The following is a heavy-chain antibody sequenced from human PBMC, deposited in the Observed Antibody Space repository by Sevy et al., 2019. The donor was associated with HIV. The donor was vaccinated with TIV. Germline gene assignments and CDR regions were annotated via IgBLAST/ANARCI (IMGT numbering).Heavy chain of an antibody. CDR2: IYYSGST. CDR3: ARQVWSGYYTLYYYYYGMDV. D-gene: IGHD3-3*01. V-gene: IGHV4-39*01. Sequence: SETLSLTCTVSGGSISSSSYYWGWIRQPPGKGLEWIGSIYYSGSTYYHPSLKSRVTISVDTSKNQFSLKLSSVTAADTAVYYCARQVWSGYYTLYYYYYGMDVWGQGTTVTVSS. J-gene: IGHJ6*02. CDR1: GGSISSSSYY.